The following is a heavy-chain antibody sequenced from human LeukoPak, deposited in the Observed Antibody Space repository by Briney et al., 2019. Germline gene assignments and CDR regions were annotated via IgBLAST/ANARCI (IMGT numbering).Heavy chain of an antibody. D-gene: IGHD3-9*01. CDR1: GFTFSSYW. V-gene: IGHV3-7*01. J-gene: IGHJ4*02. CDR2: INQNGSYK. Sequence: GGSLRLSCAASGFTFSSYWMSWVRQAPGKGLEWVANINQNGSYKYYVDSVKDRFTISRDNAKNSLYLQMNSLRAEDTAVYYCAREGNILTGSPGDYWGQGTLVTVSS. CDR3: AREGNILTGSPGDY.